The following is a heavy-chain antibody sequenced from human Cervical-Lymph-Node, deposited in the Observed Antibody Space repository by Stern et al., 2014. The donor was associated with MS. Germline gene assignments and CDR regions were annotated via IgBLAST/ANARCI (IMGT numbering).Heavy chain of an antibody. J-gene: IGHJ6*02. Sequence: VQLVESGAEVKKPGASVKVSCKASGYTFPSYGISWVRQAPGQGLEWMGWISAYNGNTNYAQKLQGRVTRTTDTATSTAYMERRSLRSDDTAVYYCAREIQPYYYGMDVWGQGTTVTVSS. V-gene: IGHV1-18*04. CDR3: AREIQPYYYGMDV. CDR2: ISAYNGNT. CDR1: GYTFPSYG. D-gene: IGHD5-18*01.